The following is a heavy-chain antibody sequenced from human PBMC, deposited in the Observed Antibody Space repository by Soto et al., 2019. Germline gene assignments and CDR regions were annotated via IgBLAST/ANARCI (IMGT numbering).Heavy chain of an antibody. D-gene: IGHD3-10*01. CDR2: IYYSGST. CDR1: GGSISSSSYY. V-gene: IGHV4-39*01. J-gene: IGHJ4*02. CDR3: ARLPVDVGELPFHSPFDY. Sequence: SETLSLTCTVSGGSISSSSYYWGRIRQPPGKGLEWIGSIYYSGSTYYNPSLKSRVTISVDTSKNQFSLKLSSVTAADTAVYYCARLPVDVGELPFHSPFDYWGQGTLVTVSS.